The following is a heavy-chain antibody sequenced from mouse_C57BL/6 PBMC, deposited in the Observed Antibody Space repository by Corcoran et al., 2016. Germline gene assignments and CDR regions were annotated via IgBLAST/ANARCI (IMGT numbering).Heavy chain of an antibody. CDR2: IYPGDGDT. V-gene: IGHV1-80*01. J-gene: IGHJ2*01. CDR1: GYAFSSYW. D-gene: IGHD2-5*01. Sequence: QVQLQQSGAELVKPGASVKISCKASGYAFSSYWMNWVKQRPGKGLEWIGQIYPGDGDTNYNGKFKGKATLTADKSSSTAYMQLSSLTSEDSAVYFCARTRYSKGYYFDYWGQGTTLTVSS. CDR3: ARTRYSKGYYFDY.